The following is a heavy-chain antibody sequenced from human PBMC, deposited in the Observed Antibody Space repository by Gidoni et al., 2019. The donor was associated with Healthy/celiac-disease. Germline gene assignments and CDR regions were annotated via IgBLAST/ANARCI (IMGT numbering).Heavy chain of an antibody. V-gene: IGHV3-15*01. Sequence: EVQLVESGGGLVKPGGSLRLSCAASGFTFSNAWMSWVRPAPGKGLEWVGRIKSKTDGGTTDYAAPVKGRFTISRDDSKNTLYLQMNSLKTEDTAVYYCTGDIVVVPAANGAWGQGTLVTVSS. CDR2: IKSKTDGGTT. CDR3: TGDIVVVPAANGA. J-gene: IGHJ5*02. D-gene: IGHD2-2*01. CDR1: GFTFSNAW.